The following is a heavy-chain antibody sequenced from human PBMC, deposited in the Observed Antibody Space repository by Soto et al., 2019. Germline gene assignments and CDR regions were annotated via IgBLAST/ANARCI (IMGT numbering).Heavy chain of an antibody. CDR1: GYTFTSYG. V-gene: IGHV1-18*01. D-gene: IGHD4-17*01. CDR3: ARARVYGDPPVWVY. Sequence: ASVQVSCKASGYTFTSYGISWVRQAPGQGLEWMGWISAYNGNTNYAQKLQGRVTMTTDTSTSTAYMELRSLRSDDTAVYYCARARVYGDPPVWVYWGQGTLVTVSS. CDR2: ISAYNGNT. J-gene: IGHJ4*02.